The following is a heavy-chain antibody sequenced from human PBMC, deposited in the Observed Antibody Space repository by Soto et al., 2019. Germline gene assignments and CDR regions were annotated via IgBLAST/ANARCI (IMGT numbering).Heavy chain of an antibody. CDR1: GFTFNNYA. V-gene: IGHV3-23*01. CDR3: XXXXXXXGXLXPRXDF. J-gene: IGHJ4*02. CDR2: ISGGGDTT. Sequence: EVQLLESGGGLVQPGGSLRLSCAASGFTFNNYAMTWVRQAPGKGLEWVSAISGGGDTTSYADSVKGRFTVSRDGSKNTLYLQMSSLRAEDTALXXXXXXXXXXGXLXPRXDFWGQGTLVTXSS.